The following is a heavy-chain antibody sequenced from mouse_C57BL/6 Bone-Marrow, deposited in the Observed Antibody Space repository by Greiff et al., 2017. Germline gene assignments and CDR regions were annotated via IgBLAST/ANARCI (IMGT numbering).Heavy chain of an antibody. Sequence: QVHVKQSGAELAKPGASVKLSCKASGYTFTSYWMHWVKQRPGQGLEWIGYINPSSGYTKYNQKFKDKATLTADKSSSTAYMQLSSLTYEDSAVYYCARFDYYGSSYLYYFDYWGQGTTLTVSS. V-gene: IGHV1-7*01. D-gene: IGHD1-1*01. CDR3: ARFDYYGSSYLYYFDY. CDR1: GYTFTSYW. J-gene: IGHJ2*01. CDR2: INPSSGYT.